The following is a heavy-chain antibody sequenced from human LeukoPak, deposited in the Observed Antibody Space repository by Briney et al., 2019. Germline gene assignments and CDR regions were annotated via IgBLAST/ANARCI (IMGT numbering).Heavy chain of an antibody. CDR1: GGSISSYY. Sequence: KCSETLSLTCTVSGGSISSYYWSWIRQPPGKGLEWIGYIYYSGSTNYNPSLKSRVTISVDTSKNQFSLNLSSVTAADTAVYYCATSQLIDYWGQGTLVTVSS. V-gene: IGHV4-59*01. CDR3: ATSQLIDY. J-gene: IGHJ4*02. CDR2: IYYSGST.